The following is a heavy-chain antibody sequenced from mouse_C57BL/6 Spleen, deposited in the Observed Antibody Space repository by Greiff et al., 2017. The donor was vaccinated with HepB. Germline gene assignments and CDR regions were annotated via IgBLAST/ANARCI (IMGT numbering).Heavy chain of an antibody. CDR3: ARDHEAHFDY. CDR1: GFTFSSYA. CDR2: ISDGGSYT. J-gene: IGHJ2*01. V-gene: IGHV5-4*01. Sequence: VQLKESGGGLVKPGGSLKLSCAASGFTFSSYAMSWVRQTPEKRLEWVATISDGGSYTYYPDNVKGRFTISRDNAKNNLYLQMSHLKSEDTAMYYCARDHEAHFDYWGQGTTLTVSS.